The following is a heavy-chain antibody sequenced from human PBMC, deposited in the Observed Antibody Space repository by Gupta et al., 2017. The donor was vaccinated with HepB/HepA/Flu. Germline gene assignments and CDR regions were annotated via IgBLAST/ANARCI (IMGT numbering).Heavy chain of an antibody. D-gene: IGHD3-3*01. Sequence: EVQLLESGGGLIQPGGSLRLPCTAYGFTFNNYAMTWVRQAPGKGLEWVSAISSSGRFTYYADSVKGRFTISRDNSKNTLYMQMNSLRAEDTAVYYCAKLGTKTYYDSHYWGLGTLVSVSS. V-gene: IGHV3-23*01. CDR3: AKLGTKTYYDSHY. CDR2: ISSSGRFT. J-gene: IGHJ4*02. CDR1: GFTFNNYA.